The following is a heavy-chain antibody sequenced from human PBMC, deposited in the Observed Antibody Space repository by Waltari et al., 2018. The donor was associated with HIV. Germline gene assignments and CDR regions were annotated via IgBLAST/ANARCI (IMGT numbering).Heavy chain of an antibody. D-gene: IGHD6-13*01. CDR3: ARHRVWYTSSSLDY. CDR2: IKEDGDDK. Sequence: VQVVDSGGGLVQPGGSLRLSCATSGFTFSAYWMSWFRQAPGKGLEWVASIKEDGDDKYYVDSVKGRFTISRDNAENSLSLQMTALRAEDTAIYFCARHRVWYTSSSLDYWGQGTLVTVS. V-gene: IGHV3-7*01. CDR1: GFTFSAYW. J-gene: IGHJ4*02.